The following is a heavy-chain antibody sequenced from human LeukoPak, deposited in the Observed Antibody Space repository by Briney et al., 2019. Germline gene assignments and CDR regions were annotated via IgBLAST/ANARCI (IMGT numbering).Heavy chain of an antibody. CDR1: GYTFTSYG. D-gene: IGHD1-26*01. CDR2: ISAYNGKT. J-gene: IGHJ2*01. Sequence: ASVKVSCKASGYTFTSYGISWVRQAPGQGVEGMGWISAYNGKTNYEQKLQGRVTMTTDTSTSTAYMELRSLRSDDTAVYYCARDLQWELNYWYFDLWGRGTLVTVSS. CDR3: ARDLQWELNYWYFDL. V-gene: IGHV1-18*01.